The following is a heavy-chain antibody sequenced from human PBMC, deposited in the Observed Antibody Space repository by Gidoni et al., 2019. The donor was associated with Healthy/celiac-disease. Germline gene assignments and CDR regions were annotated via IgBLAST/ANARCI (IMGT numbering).Heavy chain of an antibody. CDR1: GFSLSTRGVG. D-gene: IGHD6-6*01. V-gene: IGHV2-5*02. CDR2: IYWDDDK. Sequence: QITLKESGPTLVKPTQTLTLTCTFSGFSLSTRGVGVGWIRQPPGKALEWLALIYWDDDKRYSPSLKSRLTITKDTSKNQVVLTMTNMDPVDTATYYCAHMSWAARLEVLYFDYWGQGTLVTVSS. J-gene: IGHJ4*02. CDR3: AHMSWAARLEVLYFDY.